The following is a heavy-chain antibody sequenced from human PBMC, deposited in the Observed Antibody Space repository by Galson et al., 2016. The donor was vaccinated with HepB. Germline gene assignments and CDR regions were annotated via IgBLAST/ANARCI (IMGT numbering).Heavy chain of an antibody. CDR3: ARIPTTRILGPTTEF. D-gene: IGHD1-26*01. J-gene: IGHJ4*02. CDR1: GNTFTDYS. Sequence: SVKVSCKASGNTFTDYSIHWVRQAPGQGLEWMGIINPSGGSSFYAQKFQGRVTMTTETSTTTVYMELSSLRSEDTAVYFCARIPTTRILGPTTEFWGQGTLVTVSS. CDR2: INPSGGSS. V-gene: IGHV1-46*01.